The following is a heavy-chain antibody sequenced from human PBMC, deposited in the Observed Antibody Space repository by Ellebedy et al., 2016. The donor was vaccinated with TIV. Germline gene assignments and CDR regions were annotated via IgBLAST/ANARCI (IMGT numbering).Heavy chain of an antibody. CDR2: INHSGST. CDR1: GGSFSGYY. CDR3: ARGGCSSTSCLSAFDY. V-gene: IGHV4-34*01. D-gene: IGHD2-2*01. J-gene: IGHJ4*02. Sequence: SETLSLTXAVYGGSFSGYYWSWIRQPPGKGLEWIGEINHSGSTNYNPSLKSRVTMSVDTSKNQFSLKLSSVTAADTAVYYCARGGCSSTSCLSAFDYWGQGTLVTVSS.